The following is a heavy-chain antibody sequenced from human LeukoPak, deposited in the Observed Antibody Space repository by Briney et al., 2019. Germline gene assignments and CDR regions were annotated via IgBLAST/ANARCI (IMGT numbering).Heavy chain of an antibody. V-gene: IGHV5-51*01. J-gene: IGHJ5*02. CDR1: GYIFTSYW. Sequence: GESLKISCKGSGYIFTSYWIGWVRQMPGKGLEGMGIIYPGGSDTRDSPAFQGQVTISADKSISTAYMQWRSLKASATAMYYCARHAMARGVPASWFDPWGQGTLVTVSS. CDR3: ARHAMARGVPASWFDP. CDR2: IYPGGSDT. D-gene: IGHD3-10*01.